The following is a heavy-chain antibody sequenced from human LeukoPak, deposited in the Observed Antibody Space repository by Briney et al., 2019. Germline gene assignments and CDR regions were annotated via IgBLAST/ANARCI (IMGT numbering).Heavy chain of an antibody. CDR3: VRRTTVQLDS. CDR2: IYYTGDT. V-gene: IGHV4-39*01. J-gene: IGHJ4*02. D-gene: IGHD4-17*01. CDR1: GGSISSRNHY. Sequence: SETLSLTCTVSGGSISSRNHYWGWIRQPPGKGLEWIGSIYYTGDTYYRPSLKSRVTISVDTSKNQFSLKVTSVTATDTAIYHCVRRTTVQLDSWGQGTLVTVSS.